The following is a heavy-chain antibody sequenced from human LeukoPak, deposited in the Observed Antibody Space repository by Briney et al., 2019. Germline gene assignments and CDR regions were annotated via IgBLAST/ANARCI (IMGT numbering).Heavy chain of an antibody. D-gene: IGHD2-2*01. V-gene: IGHV3-74*01. CDR1: GNYW. CDR3: VSFYETY. CDR2: INGDGSWT. J-gene: IGHJ4*02. Sequence: GGSLRLSCAASGNYWMHWVRQAPGKGLVWVSHINGDGSWTTYADSVKGRFTISKDNAKNTVYLQMNNLRAQDTAVYYCVSFYETYWGRGTLVTVSS.